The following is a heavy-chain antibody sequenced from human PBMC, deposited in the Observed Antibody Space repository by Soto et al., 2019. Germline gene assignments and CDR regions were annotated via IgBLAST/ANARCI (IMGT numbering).Heavy chain of an antibody. CDR3: ARHGGYYFDY. Sequence: TLSLTCAVYGGSLSGSYWSWIRQPPGKGLEWIGEIHHSGNTIYNPSLKSRVTISLDTSENQFSLKLSSVTAADTAVYYCARHGGYYFDYWGQETLVTVSS. D-gene: IGHD3-16*01. CDR2: IHHSGNT. CDR1: GGSLSGSY. J-gene: IGHJ4*02. V-gene: IGHV4-34*01.